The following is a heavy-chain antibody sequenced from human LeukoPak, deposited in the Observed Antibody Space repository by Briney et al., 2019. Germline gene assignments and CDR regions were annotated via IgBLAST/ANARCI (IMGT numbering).Heavy chain of an antibody. CDR1: GYTFTSYD. CDR3: ARALSMLRGVIIYHGMDV. D-gene: IGHD3-10*01. V-gene: IGHV1-8*01. Sequence: GASVKVSCKASGYTFTSYDTNWVRQATGQGLEWMGWMSPNSGNTGYAQKFQGRVTMTRNTSISTAYMELSSLRSEGTAVYYCARALSMLRGVIIYHGMDVWGQGTTVTVSS. J-gene: IGHJ6*02. CDR2: MSPNSGNT.